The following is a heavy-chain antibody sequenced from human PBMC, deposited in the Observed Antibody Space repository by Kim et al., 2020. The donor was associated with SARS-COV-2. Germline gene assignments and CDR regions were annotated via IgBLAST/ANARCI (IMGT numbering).Heavy chain of an antibody. V-gene: IGHV3-66*01. Sequence: GGSLRLSCAASGFSVSRNYINWVRQAPGKGLDWVSVVYGGGKTNYAESVKGRFTISRDDSKNSVYLQMNSLRAEDTAVYYCASQEVMAHLDYWGQGTLV. J-gene: IGHJ4*02. D-gene: IGHD2-21*01. CDR1: GFSVSRNY. CDR2: VYGGGKT. CDR3: ASQEVMAHLDY.